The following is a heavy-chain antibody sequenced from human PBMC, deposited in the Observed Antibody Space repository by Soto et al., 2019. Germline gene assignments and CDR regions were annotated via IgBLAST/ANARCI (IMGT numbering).Heavy chain of an antibody. V-gene: IGHV5-51*01. CDR2: IYPGDSDA. D-gene: IGHD3-16*01. Sequence: PGESLKISCKGSGYSFSTHWVGWVRQMPGKGLEWMGIIYPGDSDARYSPSFKGQVTTSVDESTTTAFLQWSSLKASDTAMYFCARSQFDYVWGTSGYFDSWGQGTLVTVSS. CDR1: GYSFSTHW. CDR3: ARSQFDYVWGTSGYFDS. J-gene: IGHJ4*02.